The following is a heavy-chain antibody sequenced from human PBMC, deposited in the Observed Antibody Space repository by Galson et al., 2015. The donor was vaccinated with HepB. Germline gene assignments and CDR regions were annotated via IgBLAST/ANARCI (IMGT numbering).Heavy chain of an antibody. D-gene: IGHD2-15*01. CDR3: ARDRGGYCSGGSCYYWFDP. V-gene: IGHV3-74*01. CDR2: INSDGSST. J-gene: IGHJ5*02. Sequence: SLRLSCAASGFTFSSYWMHWVRQAPGKGLVWVSRINSDGSSTSYADSVKGRFTISRDNAKNTLYLQMNSLRAEDTAVYYCARDRGGYCSGGSCYYWFDPWGQGTLVTVSS. CDR1: GFTFSSYW.